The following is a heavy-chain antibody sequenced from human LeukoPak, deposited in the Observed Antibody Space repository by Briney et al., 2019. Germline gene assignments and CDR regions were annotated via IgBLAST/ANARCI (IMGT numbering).Heavy chain of an antibody. D-gene: IGHD3-22*01. CDR2: ISYDGSNK. V-gene: IGHV3-30*18. CDR3: AKDRYYYDSSGYYPALDY. CDR1: GFTFSSYG. Sequence: PGGSLRLSCAASGFTFSSYGMHWVPQAPGKGLEWVAVISYDGSNKYYADSVKGRFTISRDNSKNTLYLQMNSLRAEDTAVYYCAKDRYYYDSSGYYPALDYWGQGTLVTVSS. J-gene: IGHJ4*02.